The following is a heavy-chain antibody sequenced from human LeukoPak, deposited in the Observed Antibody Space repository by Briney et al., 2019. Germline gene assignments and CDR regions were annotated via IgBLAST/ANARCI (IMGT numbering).Heavy chain of an antibody. CDR3: ARDGGDISGYFNAFDV. V-gene: IGHV4-59*12. CDR1: GGSISSYY. CDR2: IYYSGST. D-gene: IGHD3-22*01. Sequence: PSETLSLTCTVSGGSISSYYWSWIRQPPGKGLEWIGYIYYSGSTYSNPSLRSRLTMSVDTSKNQFSLKLSSLTAADTAVYYCARDGGDISGYFNAFDVWGQGTTVTVSS. J-gene: IGHJ3*01.